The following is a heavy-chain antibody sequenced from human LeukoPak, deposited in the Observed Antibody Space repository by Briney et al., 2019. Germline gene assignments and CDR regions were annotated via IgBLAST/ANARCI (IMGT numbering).Heavy chain of an antibody. CDR3: ARVSSLRYFDWLNNAFDI. Sequence: PSETLSLTCTVSGGSISSYYWSWIRQPPGKGLEWIGYIYYSGSTNYNPSLKSRVTISVDTSKNQFSLKLSSVTAADPAVYYCARVSSLRYFDWLNNAFDIWGQGTMVTVSS. J-gene: IGHJ3*02. CDR2: IYYSGST. V-gene: IGHV4-59*01. CDR1: GGSISSYY. D-gene: IGHD3-9*01.